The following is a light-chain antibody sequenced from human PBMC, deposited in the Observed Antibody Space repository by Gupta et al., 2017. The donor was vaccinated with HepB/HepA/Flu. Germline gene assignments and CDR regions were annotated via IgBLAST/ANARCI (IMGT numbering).Light chain of an antibody. CDR3: QQSYSTQT. CDR1: QSISSY. V-gene: IGKV1-39*01. CDR2: AAS. J-gene: IGKJ1*01. Sequence: DIQMTQSPSSLSASVGDRVTITCRASQSISSYLNWYQQKPGKAPKLLIYAASSLQSGVPSRFSGSGYGTDFTLTSSRLQPEDFATYYWQQSYSTQTFGQGTKVEIK.